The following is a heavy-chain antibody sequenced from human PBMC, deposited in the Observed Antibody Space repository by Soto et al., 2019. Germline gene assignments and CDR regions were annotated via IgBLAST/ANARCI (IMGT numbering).Heavy chain of an antibody. D-gene: IGHD5-12*01. CDR2: IYHSGST. CDR3: ARGSGYAGKTYFDY. V-gene: IGHV4-30-2*01. J-gene: IGHJ4*02. CDR1: GGSISSGGYS. Sequence: PSETLSLTCAVSGGSISSGGYSWSWIRQPPGKGLEWIGYIYHSGSTYYNPSLKSRVTISVDRSKNQFSLKLSSVTAADTAVYYCARGSGYAGKTYFDYWGQGTLVTVSS.